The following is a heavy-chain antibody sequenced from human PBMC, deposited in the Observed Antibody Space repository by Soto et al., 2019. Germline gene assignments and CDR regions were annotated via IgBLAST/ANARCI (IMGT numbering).Heavy chain of an antibody. D-gene: IGHD4-4*01. Sequence: ASVKVSCKASGYTFTSYAMHWVHQAPGQRLEWMGWINAGNGNTKYSQKFQGRVTITRDTSASTAYMELSSLRSEDTAVYYCARSVTTHYYYYGMDVWGQGTTVTVSS. V-gene: IGHV1-3*01. J-gene: IGHJ6*02. CDR2: INAGNGNT. CDR3: ARSVTTHYYYYGMDV. CDR1: GYTFTSYA.